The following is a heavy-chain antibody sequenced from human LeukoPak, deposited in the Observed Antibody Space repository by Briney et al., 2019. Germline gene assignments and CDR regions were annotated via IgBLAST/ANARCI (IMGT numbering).Heavy chain of an antibody. CDR2: IYTSGST. Sequence: TPSETLCLTCTASGVSISSGSYYWSWIRQPAGQGLEGIVRIYTSGSTNYNPSLKSRVTISVDTSKNQFSLKLSSVTAADTAVYYCARGYYGSGSYYNYDYWGQGTLVTVSS. J-gene: IGHJ4*02. V-gene: IGHV4-61*02. D-gene: IGHD3-10*01. CDR3: ARGYYGSGSYYNYDY. CDR1: GVSISSGSYY.